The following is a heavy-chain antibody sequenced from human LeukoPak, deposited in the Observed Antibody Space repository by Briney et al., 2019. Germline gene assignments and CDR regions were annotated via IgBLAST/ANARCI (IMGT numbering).Heavy chain of an antibody. V-gene: IGHV4-39*07. CDR3: ARGRDGYSLYFDY. Sequence: PSETLSLTCTVSGGSISSSSYFWGWIRQPPGKGLEWIGNIYHSGSTYYNPSLKSRVTISVDTSKNQFSLKLSSVTAADTAVYYCARGRDGYSLYFDYWGQGTLVTVSS. J-gene: IGHJ4*02. CDR2: IYHSGST. CDR1: GGSISSSSYF. D-gene: IGHD5-24*01.